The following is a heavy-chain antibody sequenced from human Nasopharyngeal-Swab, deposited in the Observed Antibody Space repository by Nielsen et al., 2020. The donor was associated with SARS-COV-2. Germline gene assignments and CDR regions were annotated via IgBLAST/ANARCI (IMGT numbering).Heavy chain of an antibody. CDR3: ARHSVDIVAILGGYYYYGMDV. V-gene: IGHV5-51*01. CDR1: GYSFTSYW. D-gene: IGHD5-12*01. CDR2: IYPGDSDT. J-gene: IGHJ6*02. Sequence: KVSCKGSGYSFTSYWIGWVRQMPGKGLEWMGIIYPGDSDTRYSPSFQGQVTISADKSISTAYLQWSSLKASDTAMYYCARHSVDIVAILGGYYYYGMDVWGQGTTVTVSS.